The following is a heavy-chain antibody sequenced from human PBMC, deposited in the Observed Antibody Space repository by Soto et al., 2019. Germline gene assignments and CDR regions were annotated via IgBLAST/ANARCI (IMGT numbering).Heavy chain of an antibody. V-gene: IGHV4-59*01. CDR2: IYYSGST. Sequence: SETLSLTCTVPGGSISSYYWSWIRQPPGKGREWSGYIYYSGSTNYNPSLKSRVTISVDTSKNQFSLKLSSVTAADTAVYYCARAHFSFFGYDFGAHYYYYYYMDVLGKGTSVT. CDR1: GGSISSYY. CDR3: ARAHFSFFGYDFGAHYYYYYYMDV. J-gene: IGHJ6*03. D-gene: IGHD5-12*01.